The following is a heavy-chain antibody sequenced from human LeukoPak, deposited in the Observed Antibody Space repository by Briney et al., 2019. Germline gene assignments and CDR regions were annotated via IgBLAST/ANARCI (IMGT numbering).Heavy chain of an antibody. CDR2: IWYDGSNK. CDR1: GFTFNRFG. D-gene: IGHD2-21*02. V-gene: IGHV3-33*01. CDR3: ATSAHIEVGTAPPPDY. Sequence: QPGRSLRLSCATSGFTFNRFGMHWVRQAPGKGLEWVAVIWYDGSNKDYADSVKGRFTISRDNSKNTLYLQMSGLRAEDTAVYYCATSAHIEVGTAPPPDYWGQGTLATVTS. J-gene: IGHJ4*02.